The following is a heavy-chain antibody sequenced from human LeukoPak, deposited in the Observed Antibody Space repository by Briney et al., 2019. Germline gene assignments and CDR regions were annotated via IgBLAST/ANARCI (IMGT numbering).Heavy chain of an antibody. V-gene: IGHV4-61*02. J-gene: IGHJ6*03. Sequence: SETLSLTCTVSGGSISSGSYYWSWIRQPAGKGLEWIGRIYTSGGTNYNPSLKSRVTISVDTSKNQFSLKLSSVTAADTAVYYCAREEDNSYYYYYYMDVWGKGTTVTVSS. D-gene: IGHD1-20*01. CDR1: GGSISSGSYY. CDR3: AREEDNSYYYYYYMDV. CDR2: IYTSGGT.